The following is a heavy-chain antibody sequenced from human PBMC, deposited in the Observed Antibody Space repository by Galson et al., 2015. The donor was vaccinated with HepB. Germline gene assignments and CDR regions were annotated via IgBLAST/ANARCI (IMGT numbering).Heavy chain of an antibody. CDR3: ARGALVVVVGATQNNWFDP. CDR2: ISPYKRDT. CDR1: GYTFSSFS. Sequence: SVKASCKASGYTFSSFSITWVRQAPGQGLEWMGWISPYKRDTDYAHKFQGRVTMTTDTSTNTAYMELRSLRSDDTAVYFCARGALVVVVGATQNNWFDPWGQGTLVTVSS. D-gene: IGHD2-15*01. J-gene: IGHJ5*02. V-gene: IGHV1-18*01.